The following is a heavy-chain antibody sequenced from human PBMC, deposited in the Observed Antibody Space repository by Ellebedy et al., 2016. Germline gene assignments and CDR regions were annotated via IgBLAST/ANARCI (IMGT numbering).Heavy chain of an antibody. D-gene: IGHD6-19*01. Sequence: SETLSLTXNVSGGSINSVGDYWSWIRQHPGKGLEWIGYIYYSGSTHYNPPLQSRVTISVDTSKNQFALKLSPVTAADTAVYYCARGKRGIAVVPHYMDVWGKGTTVTVSS. CDR2: IYYSGST. CDR1: GGSINSVGDY. V-gene: IGHV4-31*03. J-gene: IGHJ6*03. CDR3: ARGKRGIAVVPHYMDV.